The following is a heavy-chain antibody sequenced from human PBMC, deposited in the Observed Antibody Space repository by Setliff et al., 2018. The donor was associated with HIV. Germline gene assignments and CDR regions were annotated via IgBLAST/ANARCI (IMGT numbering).Heavy chain of an antibody. J-gene: IGHJ4*01. CDR2: IYYTGAT. CDR3: AREAPGSRNRWPYYFDY. Sequence: PSETLSLTCTVSGGSIDTYYWTWLRQSPGKGLEWIGYIYYTGATNYSPSLKSRVTILLDTSRRQFSLKLFSVTAADTAVYYCAREAPGSRNRWPYYFDY. CDR1: GGSIDTYY. V-gene: IGHV4-59*01. D-gene: IGHD2-15*01.